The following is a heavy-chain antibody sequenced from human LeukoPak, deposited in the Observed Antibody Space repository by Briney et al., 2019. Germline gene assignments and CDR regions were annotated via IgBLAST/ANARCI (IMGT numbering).Heavy chain of an antibody. J-gene: IGHJ4*02. D-gene: IGHD6-6*01. Sequence: GESLKISCKGFRSTFSSYWIGWVRQMPGKGLEWMGFIYPGDSDTIYSPSFQGHVIISADKSINTAYLQWGSLKASDTAMYYCASLMSGYSSSLDYWGQGTLVTVSS. V-gene: IGHV5-51*01. CDR2: IYPGDSDT. CDR3: ASLMSGYSSSLDY. CDR1: RSTFSSYW.